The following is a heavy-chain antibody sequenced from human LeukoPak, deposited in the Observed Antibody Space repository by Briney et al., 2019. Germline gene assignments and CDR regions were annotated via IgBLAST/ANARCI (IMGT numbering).Heavy chain of an antibody. CDR2: ISYDGSNK. D-gene: IGHD2-2*01. CDR3: ARCTPSGVYFDY. J-gene: IGHJ4*02. CDR1: GFTFSSYA. V-gene: IGHV3-30*01. Sequence: GGSLRLSCAASGFTFSSYAMHWVRQAPGKGLEWVAVISYDGSNKYYADSVKGRFTISRDNSKNTLYLQMNSLRAEDTAVYYCARCTPSGVYFDYWGQGTLVTVSS.